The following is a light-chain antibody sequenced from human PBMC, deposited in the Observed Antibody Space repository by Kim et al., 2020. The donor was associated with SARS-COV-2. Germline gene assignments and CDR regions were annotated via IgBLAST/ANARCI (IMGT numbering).Light chain of an antibody. J-gene: IGKJ5*01. Sequence: SASAGDRVTITCRASKNINKDLNWYQLKPGKAPKLLIYTASSLQSGVPSRFSGSGSGTEFTLTISCLQPDDFATYYCQQSYSSPTFGQGTRLEIK. CDR1: KNINKD. CDR2: TAS. CDR3: QQSYSSPT. V-gene: IGKV1-39*01.